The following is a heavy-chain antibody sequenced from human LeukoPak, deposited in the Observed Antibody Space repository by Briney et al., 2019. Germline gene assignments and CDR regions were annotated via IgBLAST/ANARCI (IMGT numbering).Heavy chain of an antibody. CDR2: INPNNGDT. D-gene: IGHD3-10*01. CDR3: ARDGALWVGDFTFYFDS. Sequence: ASVKVSCKASGYTFVAYFMHWVRQAPGQGLEWMGWINPNNGDTDSAQKFKGRVTITRDTSISTVYMELTRLTSDDTAVYFCARDGALWVGDFTFYFDSWGQGSLVTVSS. CDR1: GYTFVAYF. J-gene: IGHJ4*02. V-gene: IGHV1-2*02.